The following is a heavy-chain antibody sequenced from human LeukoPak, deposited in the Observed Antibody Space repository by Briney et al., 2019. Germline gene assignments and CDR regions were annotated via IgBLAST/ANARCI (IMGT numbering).Heavy chain of an antibody. Sequence: GASVKVSCKASGYTFTGYYMHWVRQAPGQGLEWMGWINPNGGGTNCAQNFQGRVTMTRDTSISTAYMELSRLTSDDTAVYYCAREHWFDSWGQGTLVTVSS. CDR3: AREHWFDS. CDR2: INPNGGGT. J-gene: IGHJ5*01. CDR1: GYTFTGYY. V-gene: IGHV1-2*02.